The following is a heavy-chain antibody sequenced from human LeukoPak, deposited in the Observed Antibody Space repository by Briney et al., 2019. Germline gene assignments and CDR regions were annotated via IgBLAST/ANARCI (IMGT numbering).Heavy chain of an antibody. V-gene: IGHV3-7*04. CDR1: GFTFSRFW. CDR3: AWYGSIVAAGTFDY. CDR2: VKEDGSEK. D-gene: IGHD6-13*01. Sequence: PGGSLRLSCAASGFTFSRFWMSWVRQAPGKGLEWVANVKEDGSEKYYVDSVKGRFTISRDNAKNSLYLQMNSLRAEDTAVYYCAWYGSIVAAGTFDYWGRGTLVTVSS. J-gene: IGHJ4*02.